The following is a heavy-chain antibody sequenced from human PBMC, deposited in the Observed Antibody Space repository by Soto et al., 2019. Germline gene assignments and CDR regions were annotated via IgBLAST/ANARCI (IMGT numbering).Heavy chain of an antibody. CDR3: ASAEGWDSYYYMDV. Sequence: PSETLSLTCAVYGGSFSGYYWSWIRQPPGKGLEWIGEINHSGSTNYNPSLKSRVTISVDTSKNQFSLKLSSVTAADTAVYYCASAEGWDSYYYMDVWGKGTTVTVS. V-gene: IGHV4-34*01. D-gene: IGHD1-26*01. CDR1: GGSFSGYY. J-gene: IGHJ6*03. CDR2: INHSGST.